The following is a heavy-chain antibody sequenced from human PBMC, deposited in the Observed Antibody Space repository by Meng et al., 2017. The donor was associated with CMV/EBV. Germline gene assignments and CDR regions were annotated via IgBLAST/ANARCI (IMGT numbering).Heavy chain of an antibody. J-gene: IGHJ4*02. CDR3: ARLSGPQYYYDSSGYYNY. CDR2: ISAYNANT. V-gene: IGHV1-18*01. Sequence: ASVKVSCKASGYTFTSYGISWVRQAPGQGLEWMGWISAYNANTNYAQKLQGRVTMTTDTSTSTAYMELRSLRSDDTAVYYCARLSGPQYYYDSSGYYNYWGQGTLVTVSS. D-gene: IGHD3-22*01. CDR1: GYTFTSYG.